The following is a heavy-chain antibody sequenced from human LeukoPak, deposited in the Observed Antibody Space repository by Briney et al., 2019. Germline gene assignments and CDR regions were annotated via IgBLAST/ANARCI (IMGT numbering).Heavy chain of an antibody. V-gene: IGHV4-30-4*08. CDR1: GGSISSGDYY. CDR3: ARDVPLTGDPFDY. Sequence: SQTLSLTCTVSGGSISSGDYYWSWIRQPPGKGLEWIGYIYYSGSTYYNPSLKSRVTISVDTSKNQFSLKLSSVTAADTAVYYCARDVPLTGDPFDYWGQGTLVTVSS. J-gene: IGHJ4*02. D-gene: IGHD7-27*01. CDR2: IYYSGST.